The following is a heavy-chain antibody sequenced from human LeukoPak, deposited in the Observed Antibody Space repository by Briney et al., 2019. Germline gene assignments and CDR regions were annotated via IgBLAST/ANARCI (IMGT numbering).Heavy chain of an antibody. V-gene: IGHV3-33*06. J-gene: IGHJ3*02. CDR1: GFTFSSYG. CDR2: IWYDGSNK. CDR3: AKGGRYSYGRQSAFDI. Sequence: GRSLRLSCAASGFTFSSYGMHWVRQAPGKGLEWVAVIWYDGSNKYYADSVKGRFTISRDNSKNTLSLQMNSLRAEDTAVYYCAKGGRYSYGRQSAFDIWGQGTMVTVSS. D-gene: IGHD5-18*01.